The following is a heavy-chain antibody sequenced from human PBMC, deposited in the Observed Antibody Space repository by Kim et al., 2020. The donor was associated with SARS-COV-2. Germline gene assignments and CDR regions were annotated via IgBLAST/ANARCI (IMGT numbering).Heavy chain of an antibody. CDR2: IRDRT. J-gene: IGHJ6*03. CDR1: GFTFEAYG. Sequence: GGSLRLSCTASGFTFEAYGMHWVRQAPGKGLEWVSLIRDRTHYADSVKGRFTISRDNSKNALYLQMNSLRTEDTAVYYCAKDKGNTYGYENYMDVWGKGTTVTVSS. V-gene: IGHV3-43*02. D-gene: IGHD5-18*01. CDR3: AKDKGNTYGYENYMDV.